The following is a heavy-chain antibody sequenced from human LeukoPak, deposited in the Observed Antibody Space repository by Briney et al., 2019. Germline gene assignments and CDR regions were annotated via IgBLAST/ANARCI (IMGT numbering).Heavy chain of an antibody. J-gene: IGHJ3*02. D-gene: IGHD3-9*01. CDR2: ISYDGSNK. V-gene: IGHV3-30*18. CDR1: GFTFSSYG. Sequence: GRSLRLSCAASGFTFSSYGMHWVRQAPGKGLEWVAVISYDGSNKYYADSVKGRFTISRDNSKSTLYLQMNSLRAEDTAVYYCAKGVGYDILTGPDAFDIWGQGTMVTVSS. CDR3: AKGVGYDILTGPDAFDI.